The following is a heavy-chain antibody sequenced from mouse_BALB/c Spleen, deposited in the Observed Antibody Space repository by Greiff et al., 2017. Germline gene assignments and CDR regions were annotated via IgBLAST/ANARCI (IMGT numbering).Heavy chain of an antibody. J-gene: IGHJ3*01. CDR3: ARGGGDGYPPFAY. CDR1: GFTFSSYG. Sequence: EVQLVESGGGLVQPGGSLKLSCAASGFTFSSYGMSWVRQTPDKRLELVATINSNGGSTYYPDSVKGRFTISRDNAKNTLYLQMSSLKSEDTAMYYCARGGGDGYPPFAYWGQGTLVTVSA. CDR2: INSNGGST. D-gene: IGHD2-3*01. V-gene: IGHV5-6-3*01.